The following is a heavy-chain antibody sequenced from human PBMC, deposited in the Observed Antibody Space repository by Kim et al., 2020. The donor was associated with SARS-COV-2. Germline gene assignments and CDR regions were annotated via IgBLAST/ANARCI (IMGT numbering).Heavy chain of an antibody. D-gene: IGHD2-2*01. CDR1: GYSLSTYG. V-gene: IGHV7-4-1*02. Sequence: ASVKVSCKASGYSLSTYGLNWVRQAPGQGLEWMGWINTNTGNPTYAQDFTGRFVFSLNTSVNTAYLQINSLKADDTAVYYCATGFVAVSAALQKYDWFDPWGQGTLVTVSS. CDR3: ATGFVAVSAALQKYDWFDP. J-gene: IGHJ5*02. CDR2: INTNTGNP.